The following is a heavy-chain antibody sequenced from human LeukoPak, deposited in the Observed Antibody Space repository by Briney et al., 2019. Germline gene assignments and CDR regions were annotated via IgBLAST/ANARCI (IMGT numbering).Heavy chain of an antibody. D-gene: IGHD6-13*01. CDR2: ITQDGSEK. Sequence: GGSLRLSCAASGFTFSSYWMSWVRQAPGKGLEWVANITQDGSEKYYVDSVKGRFTISRDNAKNSLYLQMNSLRAEDTAVCYCARGKGIAAAGPLFFDYWGQGTLVTVSS. CDR1: GFTFSSYW. V-gene: IGHV3-7*01. CDR3: ARGKGIAAAGPLFFDY. J-gene: IGHJ4*02.